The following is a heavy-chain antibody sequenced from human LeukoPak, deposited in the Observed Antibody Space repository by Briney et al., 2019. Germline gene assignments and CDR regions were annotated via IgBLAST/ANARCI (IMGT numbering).Heavy chain of an antibody. Sequence: PGRSLRLSCAASGFTFSSYAMHWVRQAPGKGLEWVAVISYDGSNKYYADSVKGRFTISRDNSKNTLYLQMNSLRAEDTAVYYCAKEYFDWLLYRHDAFDIWGQGTMVTVSS. CDR3: AKEYFDWLLYRHDAFDI. V-gene: IGHV3-30*18. CDR1: GFTFSSYA. J-gene: IGHJ3*02. D-gene: IGHD3-9*01. CDR2: ISYDGSNK.